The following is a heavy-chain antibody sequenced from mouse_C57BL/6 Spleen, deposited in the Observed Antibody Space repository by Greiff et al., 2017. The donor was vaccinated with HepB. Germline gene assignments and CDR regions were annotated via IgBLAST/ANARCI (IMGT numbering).Heavy chain of an antibody. V-gene: IGHV1-82*01. Sequence: VQLVESGPELVKPGASVKISCKASGYAFSSSWMNWVKQRPGKGLEWIGRIYPGDGDTNYNGKFKGKATLTADKSSSTAYMQLSSLTSEDSAVYFCARAPHSGHFDYWGQGTTLTVSS. CDR3: ARAPHSGHFDY. CDR1: GYAFSSSW. J-gene: IGHJ2*01. D-gene: IGHD6-1*01. CDR2: IYPGDGDT.